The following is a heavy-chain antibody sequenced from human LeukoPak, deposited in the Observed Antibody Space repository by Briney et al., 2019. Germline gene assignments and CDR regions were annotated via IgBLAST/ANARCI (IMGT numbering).Heavy chain of an antibody. J-gene: IGHJ4*02. Sequence: GGSLRLSGTASDFILSTYAMSWVRQAPGKGLEWVSSISGNGAHPYYADSVRGRFSISRDFSRNAVFLQMSSLRVEDTATYYCAKAVDGRGYYFERGADFWGQGTMVTVSS. CDR1: DFILSTYA. CDR2: ISGNGAHP. D-gene: IGHD3-22*01. CDR3: AKAVDGRGYYFERGADF. V-gene: IGHV3-23*01.